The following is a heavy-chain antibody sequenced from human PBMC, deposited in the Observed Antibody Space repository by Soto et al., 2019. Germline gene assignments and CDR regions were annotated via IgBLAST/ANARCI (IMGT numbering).Heavy chain of an antibody. CDR1: GFTFSTYT. Sequence: LRLSCAASGFTFSTYTMHWVRQAPGKGLEWVAVISYDGRNKYYADSVKGRFTISRDNSKNTLYLQMSSLRAEDTAVYYCVKDGSSGWPYYYGMDVWGQGTTVTVSS. CDR3: VKDGSSGWPYYYGMDV. V-gene: IGHV3-30*18. CDR2: ISYDGRNK. D-gene: IGHD6-19*01. J-gene: IGHJ6*02.